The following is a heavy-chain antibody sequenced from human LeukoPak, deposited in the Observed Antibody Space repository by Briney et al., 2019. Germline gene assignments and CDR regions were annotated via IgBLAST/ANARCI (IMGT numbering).Heavy chain of an antibody. V-gene: IGHV3-23*01. D-gene: IGHD3-3*01. CDR2: ISGGGDTT. Sequence: GGSLRLSCAASGSTFSSYAMSWVRQAPGKGPEWVSRISGGGDTTHYADSVKGRFTISRDNSKNTLYLQMNSLRAEDTAVYYCAKGKVPYYDFWSGYFDYWGQGTLVTVSS. CDR1: GSTFSSYA. CDR3: AKGKVPYYDFWSGYFDY. J-gene: IGHJ4*02.